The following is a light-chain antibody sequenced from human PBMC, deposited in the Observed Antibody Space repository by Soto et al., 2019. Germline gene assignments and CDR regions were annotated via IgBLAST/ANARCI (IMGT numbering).Light chain of an antibody. Sequence: QSALTQPRSVSGSPGQSVTISCTGTSSDVGGYNYVSWYQQHPGKAPKLMIFDVSKRPSGVPDRFSGSQSGNTASLTISGLQAEYETDYYCCSYAGSFVVFVGGTKLTVL. CDR3: CSYAGSFVV. CDR1: SSDVGGYNY. J-gene: IGLJ2*01. CDR2: DVS. V-gene: IGLV2-11*01.